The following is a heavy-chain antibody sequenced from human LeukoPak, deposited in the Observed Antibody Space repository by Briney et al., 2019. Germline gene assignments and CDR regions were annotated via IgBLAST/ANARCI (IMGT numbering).Heavy chain of an antibody. J-gene: IGHJ4*02. CDR3: AKVLGYYGSGSYDY. Sequence: GGSLLLSCAASGFTFISYGMHWVRQAPGKGLEWVAVISYDRSNKYYADSVKGRFTISRDNSKNTLYLQMNSLRAEDTAVYYCAKVLGYYGSGSYDYWGQGTLVTVSS. D-gene: IGHD3-10*01. CDR1: GFTFISYG. CDR2: ISYDRSNK. V-gene: IGHV3-30*18.